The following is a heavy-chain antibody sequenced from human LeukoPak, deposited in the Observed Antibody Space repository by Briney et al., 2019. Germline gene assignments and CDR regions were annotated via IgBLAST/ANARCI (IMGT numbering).Heavy chain of an antibody. CDR2: INSGGSST. D-gene: IGHD3-22*01. CDR1: GFTFSSYA. CDR3: ARASHYYDSSGYYYF. V-gene: IGHV3-74*01. J-gene: IGHJ4*02. Sequence: GGSLRLSCAASGFTFSSYAMSWVRQAPGKGLVWVSRINSGGSSTSYADSVKGRFTISRDNAKNTLYLQMNSLRAEDTAVYYCARASHYYDSSGYYYFWGQGTLVTVSS.